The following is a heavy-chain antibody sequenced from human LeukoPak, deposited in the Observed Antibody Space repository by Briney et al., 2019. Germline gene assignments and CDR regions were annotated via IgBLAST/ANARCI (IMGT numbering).Heavy chain of an antibody. CDR2: ISSSGSTI. CDR1: GFTFSDYY. D-gene: IGHD5-18*01. V-gene: IGHV3-11*01. J-gene: IGHJ4*02. Sequence: PGGSLRLSCAASGFTFSDYYMSWIRQAPGKGREGVSYISSSGSTIYYADSVKGRFTISRDNAKNSLYLQMNSLRAEDTAVYYCARGGSGTAMVTRRFDYWGQGTLVTVSS. CDR3: ARGGSGTAMVTRRFDY.